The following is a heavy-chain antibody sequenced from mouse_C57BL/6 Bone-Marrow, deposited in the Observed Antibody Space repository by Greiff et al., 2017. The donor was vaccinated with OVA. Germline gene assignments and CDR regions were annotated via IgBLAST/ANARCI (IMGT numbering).Heavy chain of an antibody. CDR3: ARHHGSSYDWYFDV. Sequence: VKLMESGPGLVAPSQSLSITCTVSGFSLTSYGVHWVRQPPGKGLEWLVVIWSDGSTTYNSALKSRLSISKDNSKSQVFLKMNSLQTDDTAMYYCARHHGSSYDWYFDVWGTGTTVTVSS. CDR1: GFSLTSYG. CDR2: IWSDGST. V-gene: IGHV2-6-1*01. D-gene: IGHD1-1*01. J-gene: IGHJ1*03.